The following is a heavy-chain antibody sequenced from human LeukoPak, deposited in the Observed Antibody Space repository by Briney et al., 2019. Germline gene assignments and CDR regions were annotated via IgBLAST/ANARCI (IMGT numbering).Heavy chain of an antibody. Sequence: ASVKVSCKASGYTFTSYDINWVRQATGQGLEWMGWMNPNSGNTGYAQKFQGRVTMTRNTSISTAYMELSSLRSEDTAVYYCARSDTMVRGVILGNWFDPWGQGTLVTVSS. J-gene: IGHJ5*02. CDR1: GYTFTSYD. CDR2: MNPNSGNT. CDR3: ARSDTMVRGVILGNWFDP. D-gene: IGHD3-10*01. V-gene: IGHV1-8*01.